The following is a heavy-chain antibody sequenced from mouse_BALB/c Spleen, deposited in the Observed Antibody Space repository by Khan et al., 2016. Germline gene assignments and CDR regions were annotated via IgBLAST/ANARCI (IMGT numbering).Heavy chain of an antibody. D-gene: IGHD2-1*01. J-gene: IGHJ4*01. CDR3: AREGLNYDFAMVY. CDR2: ISTFYGDT. CDR1: GYTFTDYA. Sequence: QVQLQQSGAELVRPGVSVKISCKGSGYTFTDYAIHWVKQSHAKSLEWIGVISTFYGDTTYNQKFEGKATLTVDKSSSAAHSELARLTSEDSAIYYCAREGLNYDFAMVYWDQGTSVTVSS. V-gene: IGHV1S137*01.